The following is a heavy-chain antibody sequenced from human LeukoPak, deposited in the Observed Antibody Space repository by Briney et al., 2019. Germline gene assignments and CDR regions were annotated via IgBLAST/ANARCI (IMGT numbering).Heavy chain of an antibody. D-gene: IGHD3-10*01. Sequence: TGGSLRLSCAASGFTFSGYEMNWVRQAPGKGLEWVSYITSSGSRIFYADSVKGRFTISRDNAKNSLYLQMNSLRADDTAVYYCARVRGVSLDYWGQGTLVTVSS. CDR2: ITSSGSRI. CDR1: GFTFSGYE. V-gene: IGHV3-48*03. J-gene: IGHJ4*02. CDR3: ARVRGVSLDY.